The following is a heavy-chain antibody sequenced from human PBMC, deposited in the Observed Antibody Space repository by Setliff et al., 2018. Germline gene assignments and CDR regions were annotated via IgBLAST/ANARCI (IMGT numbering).Heavy chain of an antibody. Sequence: SETLSLTCTVYGGSFSDYYWGWIRQSPGKRPEWIAEINQSGNTNYNPSLNGRVSVSVDTPTNQFSLKVFSVTAADTAVYYCRFWSSYYKNDYWAQGTLVTVPS. CDR2: INQSGNT. V-gene: IGHV4-34*01. D-gene: IGHD3-3*01. CDR1: GGSFSDYY. J-gene: IGHJ4*02. CDR3: RFWSSYYKNDY.